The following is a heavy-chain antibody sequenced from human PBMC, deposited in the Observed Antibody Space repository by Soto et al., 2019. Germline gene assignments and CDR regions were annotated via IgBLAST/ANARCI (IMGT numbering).Heavy chain of an antibody. D-gene: IGHD4-4*01. CDR2: VYYRGRS. V-gene: IGHV4-39*01. J-gene: IGHJ4*02. CDR1: GGSVTNSSYY. Sequence: PSETQSPTCTVSGGSVTNSSYYWGWIRQSPGKGLEWIGSVYYRGRSYSKSSVKSRVTISVDTSKNQFSLNLNSVTASDTAVYFCVSQRTTVMTQAYFDYWGPGALVTVSS. CDR3: VSQRTTVMTQAYFDY.